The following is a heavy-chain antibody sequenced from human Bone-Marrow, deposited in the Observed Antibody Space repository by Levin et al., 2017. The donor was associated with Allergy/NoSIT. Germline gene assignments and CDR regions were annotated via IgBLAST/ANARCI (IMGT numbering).Heavy chain of an antibody. CDR1: GYTFSDYY. V-gene: IGHV1-2*06. CDR3: ARDPYASGWYPPDI. CDR2: INPKSGAT. Sequence: VASVKVSCQASGYTFSDYYIHWVRQAPGQGLEWMGRINPKSGATKYEQNFLGRAIMTRDTSIATTYMELSSLTFDDTAVYYCARDPYASGWYPPDIWGQGTLVTVSS. D-gene: IGHD6-19*01. J-gene: IGHJ4*02.